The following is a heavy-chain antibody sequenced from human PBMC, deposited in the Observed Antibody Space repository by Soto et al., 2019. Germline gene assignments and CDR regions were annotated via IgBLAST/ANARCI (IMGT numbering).Heavy chain of an antibody. V-gene: IGHV3-21*06. CDR3: ARVGTDYGSGSPYYSDY. Sequence: EVQLVESGGGLVKPGGSLRLSCAASGFSFRSYYLNWVRQAPWRGLEWVSSISPSSSFLSYADSVKGRFTISRDNAKSSVHLQMNSLRAEDTAVYFCARVGTDYGSGSPYYSDYWGQGTLVTVSS. CDR1: GFSFRSYY. CDR2: ISPSSSFL. J-gene: IGHJ4*02. D-gene: IGHD3-10*01.